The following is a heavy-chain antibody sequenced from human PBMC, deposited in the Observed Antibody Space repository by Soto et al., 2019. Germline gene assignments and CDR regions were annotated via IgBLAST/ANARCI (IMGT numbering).Heavy chain of an antibody. V-gene: IGHV3-30*04. J-gene: IGHJ6*02. CDR3: AKGILSAKIGPYGLDV. Sequence: GGSLGLSCSASGFTFSSYAMHWVRQAPGKGLEWVGVISYDGNYIYYADSVKGRFTISRDNSKNTLNVQVNSLRPEDTAVYYFAKGILSAKIGPYGLDVWGQGTTVTVSS. CDR2: ISYDGNYI. CDR1: GFTFSSYA. D-gene: IGHD3-16*01.